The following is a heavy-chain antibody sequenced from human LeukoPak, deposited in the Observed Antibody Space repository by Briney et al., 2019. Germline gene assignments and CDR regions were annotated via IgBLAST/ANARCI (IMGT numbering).Heavy chain of an antibody. Sequence: GASVTVSCTASGYTFTGYYMHWVRQAPGQGLGWMGRINPNSGGTNYAQKFQGRVTMTRDTSISTAYMELSRLRSDDTAVYYCARDSKVGATHWFDPWGQGTLVTVSS. CDR2: INPNSGGT. D-gene: IGHD1-26*01. CDR1: GYTFTGYY. J-gene: IGHJ5*02. CDR3: ARDSKVGATHWFDP. V-gene: IGHV1-2*06.